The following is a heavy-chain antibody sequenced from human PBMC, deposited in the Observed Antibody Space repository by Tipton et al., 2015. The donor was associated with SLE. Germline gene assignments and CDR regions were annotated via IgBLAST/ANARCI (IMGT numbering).Heavy chain of an antibody. CDR1: GGSMNSSSYY. CDR3: ARDRGSSWHNWFDP. J-gene: IGHJ5*02. V-gene: IGHV4-39*02. CDR2: IYYSGST. D-gene: IGHD6-13*01. Sequence: TLSLTCTVSGGSMNSSSYYWVWIRQPPGKGLEWIGSIYYSGSTYYNPSLKSRVTISVDTSKNQFSLKLSSVTAADTAVYYCARDRGSSWHNWFDPWGQGTLVTVSS.